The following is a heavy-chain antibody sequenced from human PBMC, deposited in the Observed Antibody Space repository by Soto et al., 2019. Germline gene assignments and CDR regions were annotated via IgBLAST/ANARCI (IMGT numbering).Heavy chain of an antibody. Sequence: PSETLSLTCTVSGGSISSSSYYWGWIRQPPGKGLEWIGSIYYSGSTYYNPSLKSRVTISVDTSKNQFSLKLSSVTAADTAVYYCARMVRGVIDYYYYYMEVWGKGTTVTVSS. J-gene: IGHJ6*03. D-gene: IGHD3-10*01. V-gene: IGHV4-39*01. CDR2: IYYSGST. CDR3: ARMVRGVIDYYYYYMEV. CDR1: GGSISSSSYY.